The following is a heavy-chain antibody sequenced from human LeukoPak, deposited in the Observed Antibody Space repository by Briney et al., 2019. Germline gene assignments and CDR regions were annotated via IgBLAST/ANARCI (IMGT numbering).Heavy chain of an antibody. V-gene: IGHV3-23*01. CDR1: GFTFSNYA. CDR2: VSGGGSST. D-gene: IGHD2-21*01. CDR3: AKDLAYCGGDCSPDAFDI. J-gene: IGHJ3*02. Sequence: QSGGSLRLSCVASGFTFSNYAMNWVRQAPGKGLEWVSGVSGGGSSTYYADSVKGRFTISRDNSKNTLYLQMNSLRAEDTAVYYCAKDLAYCGGDCSPDAFDIWGQGTMVTVSS.